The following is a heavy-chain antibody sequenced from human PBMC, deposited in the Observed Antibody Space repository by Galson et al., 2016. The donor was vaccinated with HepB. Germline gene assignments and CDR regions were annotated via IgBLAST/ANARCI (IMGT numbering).Heavy chain of an antibody. CDR1: GYTFTRYD. CDR3: TRARGSGYGLVPDY. V-gene: IGHV1-8*01. D-gene: IGHD5-18*01. J-gene: IGHJ4*02. Sequence: SVKVSCKASGYTFTRYDINWVRQVPGQGLVWMAWMNPSDGGSGSIRTFEGRVTLTSDSSTSTAYMELSSLTSDDSAMYYCTRARGSGYGLVPDYWGQGTLVTVSS. CDR2: MNPSDGGS.